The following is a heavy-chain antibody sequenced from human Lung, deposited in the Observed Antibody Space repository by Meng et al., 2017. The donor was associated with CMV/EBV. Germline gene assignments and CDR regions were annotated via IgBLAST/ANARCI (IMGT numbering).Heavy chain of an antibody. CDR3: ARGINGGCGD. CDR1: GDIVSSNSAA. CDR2: TYYRSKWYH. Sequence: QVQLQQAGPGLVKPSQTLSLTLAISGDIVSSNSAAWHWIRQSPSRGLEWLGRTYYRSKWYHEYAVSVKSRITISPDTPKNQFSLQLNSMTPEDTAVYYCARGINGGCGDWGQGTLVTVSS. V-gene: IGHV6-1*01. J-gene: IGHJ4*02. D-gene: IGHD4-23*01.